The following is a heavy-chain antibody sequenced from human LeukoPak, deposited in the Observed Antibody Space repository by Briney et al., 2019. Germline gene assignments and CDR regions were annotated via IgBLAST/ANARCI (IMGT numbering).Heavy chain of an antibody. CDR1: GGSISSYY. CDR2: TSYSGST. J-gene: IGHJ2*01. D-gene: IGHD3-9*01. V-gene: IGHV4-59*01. Sequence: SETLSLTCTVSGGSISSYYWSWIRQPPGKRLEWIGYTSYSGSTDYNPSLKSRVTMSVDTSKNQFSLKLSSVTAADTAVYYCGRRTYYDTLTGFTYWYFDLWGRGTLVTVSS. CDR3: GRRTYYDTLTGFTYWYFDL.